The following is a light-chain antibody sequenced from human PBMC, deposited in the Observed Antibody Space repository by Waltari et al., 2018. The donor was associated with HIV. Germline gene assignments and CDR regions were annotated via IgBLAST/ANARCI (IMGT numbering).Light chain of an antibody. CDR3: QHYNTSSPWT. J-gene: IGKJ1*01. Sequence: DIQMTQSPSTLSTSVGDRLTITCRASQSIDTWLAWYQQKSEKTPKLLVYTPSSLESGVPSRFSGSGSGTEFTLTISSLQPDDIATYYCQHYNTSSPWTFGQGTRVDI. CDR1: QSIDTW. V-gene: IGKV1-5*03. CDR2: TPS.